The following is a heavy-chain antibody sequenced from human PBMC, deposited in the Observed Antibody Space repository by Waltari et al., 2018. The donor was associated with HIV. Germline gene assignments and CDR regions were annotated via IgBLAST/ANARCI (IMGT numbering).Heavy chain of an antibody. D-gene: IGHD5-18*01. J-gene: IGHJ4*02. V-gene: IGHV1-18*01. CDR2: ISAYNGDT. Sequence: TFTTYAISWVRQAPGRGLEWMGWISAYNGDTNYAQTLQDRVSMTTDTSTSTAYMELRSLRSDDTAIYYCASGYTYGYEIFDYWGQGTLVTVSS. CDR3: ASGYTYGYEIFDY. CDR1: TFTTYA.